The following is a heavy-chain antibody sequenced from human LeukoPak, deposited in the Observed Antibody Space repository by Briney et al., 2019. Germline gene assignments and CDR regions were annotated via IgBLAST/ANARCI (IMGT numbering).Heavy chain of an antibody. Sequence: SVKVSCKASGGSFGNYAFSWVRQAPGQGREWMGVIIPMFGTAHYAQKFQGRVTITADESTSTAYMELSSLRSEDTAVYYCANKRSEETKQHHYGSGSYFNPWYYAMDVWGQGTTVTVSS. CDR3: ANKRSEETKQHHYGSGSYFNPWYYAMDV. CDR2: IIPMFGTA. V-gene: IGHV1-69*13. D-gene: IGHD3-10*01. J-gene: IGHJ6*02. CDR1: GGSFGNYA.